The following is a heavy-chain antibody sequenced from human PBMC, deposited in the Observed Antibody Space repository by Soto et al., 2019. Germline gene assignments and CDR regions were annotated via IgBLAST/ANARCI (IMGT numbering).Heavy chain of an antibody. V-gene: IGHV4-34*01. J-gene: IGHJ5*02. CDR1: GGSFSGYY. D-gene: IGHD4-17*01. Sequence: QVQLQQWGAGLLKPSETLSLTCAVYGGSFSGYYWSWIRQPPGKGLEWMGEINHSESTSYHPSLKRRITRPVDTAQNQFSLKPSSWDAAGTAAYYWATGRNGDFGGWFDPWGQGTLVTGSS. CDR3: ATGRNGDFGGWFDP. CDR2: INHSEST.